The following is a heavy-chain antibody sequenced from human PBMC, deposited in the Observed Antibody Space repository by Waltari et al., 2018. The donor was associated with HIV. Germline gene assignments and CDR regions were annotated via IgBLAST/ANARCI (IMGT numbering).Heavy chain of an antibody. CDR2: NYNLDQT. V-gene: IGHV3-53*01. J-gene: IGHJ4*01. CDR1: GFTANTDY. Sequence: DVGLVASGGGLIQPGGSLRLSCFASGFTANTDYMKWALQAPGKGLECVAVNYNLDQTFYADSVEGRFTVSRDDSQTTLFLHMTNLRAEDTAVYYCASLLGEDFDLWGDGTLVTVSS. D-gene: IGHD3-16*01. CDR3: ASLLGEDFDL.